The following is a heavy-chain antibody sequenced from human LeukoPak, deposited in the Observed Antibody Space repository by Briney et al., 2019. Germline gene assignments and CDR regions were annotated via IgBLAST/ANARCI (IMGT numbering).Heavy chain of an antibody. CDR2: IDEDGSET. V-gene: IGHV3-7*01. J-gene: IGHJ3*01. CDR3: VRYGRRANDQPFDV. D-gene: IGHD1-1*01. Sequence: GGSLRLSCEVSGFTFSNYWMMWVRQAPGKGLEWVASIDEDGSETNYVDSATGRFTVSRDHAKNSLYLQMNSLRAGDTAVYYCVRYGRRANDQPFDVWGQGTMVTVSS. CDR1: GFTFSNYW.